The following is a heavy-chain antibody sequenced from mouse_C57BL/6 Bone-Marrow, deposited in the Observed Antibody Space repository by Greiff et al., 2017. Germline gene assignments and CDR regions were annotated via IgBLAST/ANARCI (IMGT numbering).Heavy chain of an antibody. V-gene: IGHV1-81*01. D-gene: IGHD2-3*01. CDR1: GYTFTSYG. CDR3: ARWLLRRAWFAY. CDR2: IYPRSGNT. J-gene: IGHJ3*01. Sequence: VQLQQSGAELARPGASVKLSCKASGYTFTSYGISWVKQRTGQGLEWIGEIYPRSGNTYYNEKFKGKATLTADKSSSTAYMELRSLTSEDSAVYFCARWLLRRAWFAYWGQGTLVTVSA.